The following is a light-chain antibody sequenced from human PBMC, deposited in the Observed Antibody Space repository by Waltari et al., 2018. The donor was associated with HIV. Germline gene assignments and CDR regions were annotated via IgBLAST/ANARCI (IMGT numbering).Light chain of an antibody. CDR2: RTK. J-gene: IGLJ1*01. CDR1: NSNIGGKD. V-gene: IGLV1-47*01. CDR3: AAWDDTLSSYV. Sequence: QSVLTQPPSASGTPGQRVTISCSGSNSNIGGKDVYWFQHLPGTAPKLLIYRTKQRRSGVPDRFSGSKSGTSASLATSGLQSDDEADYYCAAWDDTLSSYVFGTGTTVTV.